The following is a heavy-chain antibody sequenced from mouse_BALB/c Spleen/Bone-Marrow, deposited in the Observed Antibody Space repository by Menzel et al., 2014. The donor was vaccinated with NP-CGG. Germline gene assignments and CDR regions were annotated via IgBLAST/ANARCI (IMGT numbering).Heavy chain of an antibody. CDR3: ASYYYGSSGFAY. J-gene: IGHJ3*01. CDR1: GFNIKDTY. V-gene: IGHV14-3*02. CDR2: IDPANGNT. Sequence: VQLQQPGAELVKPGASVKLSCTASGFNIKDTYMHWVKQRPEQGLEWIGRIDPANGNTKYDPKFQGKATITADTSSNTAYLQLSSLTSEDTAVYYCASYYYGSSGFAYWGQVTLVTVSA. D-gene: IGHD1-1*01.